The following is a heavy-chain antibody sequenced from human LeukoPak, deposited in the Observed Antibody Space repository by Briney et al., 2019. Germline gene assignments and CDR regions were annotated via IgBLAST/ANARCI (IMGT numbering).Heavy chain of an antibody. CDR1: GFPFSNYW. J-gene: IGHJ4*02. V-gene: IGHV3-7*01. CDR3: VRDRGYSTFDY. CDR2: MKEDGGEI. D-gene: IGHD4-23*01. Sequence: GGSLRLSCAGSGFPFSNYWMAWVRQAPGKGLEWVANMKEDGGEINYVDSVKGRFTISRDNAKNSLDLQMNSLRVDDTAVYYCVRDRGYSTFDYWGPGTLVIVSS.